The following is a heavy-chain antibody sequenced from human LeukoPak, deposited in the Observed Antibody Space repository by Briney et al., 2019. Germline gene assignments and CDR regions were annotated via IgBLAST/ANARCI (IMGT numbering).Heavy chain of an antibody. CDR1: GFTFSSYE. CDR2: ISSSSTI. V-gene: IGHV3-48*03. CDR3: ARGYGSGSYYLY. D-gene: IGHD3-10*01. Sequence: GRSLRLSCAASGFTFSSYEMNWVRQAPGKGLEWVSYISSSSTIYYADSVRGRFTISRGNAKNSLYLQMNSLRAEDTAVYYCARGYGSGSYYLYWGQGTLVTVSS. J-gene: IGHJ4*02.